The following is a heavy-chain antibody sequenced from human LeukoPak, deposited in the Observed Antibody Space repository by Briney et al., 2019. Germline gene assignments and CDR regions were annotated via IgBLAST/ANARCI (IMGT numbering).Heavy chain of an antibody. CDR3: ARLYDYVWGSYRHNWFDP. CDR2: IYTSGST. J-gene: IGHJ5*02. Sequence: SETLSLTCTVSGGSISSYYWSWIRQPAGKGLEWTGRIYTSGSTNYNPSLKSRVTMSVDTSKNQFSLKLGSVTAADTAVYYCARLYDYVWGSYRHNWFDPWGQGTLVTVSS. D-gene: IGHD3-16*02. V-gene: IGHV4-4*07. CDR1: GGSISSYY.